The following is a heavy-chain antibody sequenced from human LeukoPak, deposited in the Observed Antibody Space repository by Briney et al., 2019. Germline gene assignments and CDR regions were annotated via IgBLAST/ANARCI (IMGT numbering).Heavy chain of an antibody. D-gene: IGHD6-13*01. V-gene: IGHV3-33*01. Sequence: GGSLRLSCAGTGFTFSNFAMHWVRQAPGRGLQWVAVIWNDGSKTYYEDSVKGRFTISRDNSKNTVFLQMNSLRAKDTALYYCARGIAAAGNPNWFDPWGQGTLVTVSS. CDR1: GFTFSNFA. J-gene: IGHJ5*02. CDR2: IWNDGSKT. CDR3: ARGIAAAGNPNWFDP.